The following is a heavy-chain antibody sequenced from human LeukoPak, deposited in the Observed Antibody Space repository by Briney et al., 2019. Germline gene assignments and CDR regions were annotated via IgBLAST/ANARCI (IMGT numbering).Heavy chain of an antibody. D-gene: IGHD3-10*01. Sequence: ASVKVSCKASGYTFTSYGISWVRQAPGQGLEWMGWISAHNGNTNYAQKLQGRVTMTTDTSTSTAYMELRSLRSDDTAVYYCARESYGSGYNWFDPWGQGTLVTVSS. CDR3: ARESYGSGYNWFDP. CDR1: GYTFTSYG. CDR2: ISAHNGNT. V-gene: IGHV1-18*01. J-gene: IGHJ5*02.